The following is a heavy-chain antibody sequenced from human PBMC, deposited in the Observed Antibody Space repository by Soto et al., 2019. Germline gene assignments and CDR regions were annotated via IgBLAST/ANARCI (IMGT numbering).Heavy chain of an antibody. Sequence: GGSLRLSCAASGFTFSSYAMSWIRQAPGKGLEWVSAISGSGGSTYYADSVKGRFTISRDNSKNTLYLQMNSLRAEDTAVYYCAKDFDWLLHFDYWGQGTLVTVSS. J-gene: IGHJ4*02. CDR1: GFTFSSYA. CDR3: AKDFDWLLHFDY. D-gene: IGHD3-9*01. V-gene: IGHV3-23*01. CDR2: ISGSGGST.